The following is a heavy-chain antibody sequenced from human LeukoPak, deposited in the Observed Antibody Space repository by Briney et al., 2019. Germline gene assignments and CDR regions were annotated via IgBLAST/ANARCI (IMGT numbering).Heavy chain of an antibody. V-gene: IGHV4-39*01. CDR1: GGSISSSSYY. CDR2: IYYSGST. D-gene: IGHD6-13*01. CDR3: ARGRVSSWAANWFDP. J-gene: IGHJ5*02. Sequence: SETLSLTCTVSGGSISSSSYYWGWIRQPPGKGLEWIGSIYYSGSTYYNPSLKSRVTISVDTFKNQFSLKLSSVTAADTAVYYCARGRVSSWAANWFDPWGQGTLVTVSS.